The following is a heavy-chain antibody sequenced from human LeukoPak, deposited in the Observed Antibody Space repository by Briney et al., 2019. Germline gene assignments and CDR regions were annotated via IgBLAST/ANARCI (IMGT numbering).Heavy chain of an antibody. CDR1: GGSISSSSYY. CDR2: IYYSGST. D-gene: IGHD6-19*01. Sequence: SETLSLTCTVSGGSISSSSYYWGWIRQPPGKGLEWIGSIYYSGSTYYNPSLKSRVTMSVDTSKNQFSLKLSSVTAADTAVYYCARASSSGWYAGAFDPWGQGTLVTVSS. CDR3: ARASSSGWYAGAFDP. J-gene: IGHJ5*02. V-gene: IGHV4-39*07.